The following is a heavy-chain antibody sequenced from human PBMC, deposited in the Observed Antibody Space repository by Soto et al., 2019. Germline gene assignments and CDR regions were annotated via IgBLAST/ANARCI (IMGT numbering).Heavy chain of an antibody. D-gene: IGHD3-3*01. CDR1: GFTFSSYW. J-gene: IGHJ6*03. CDR2: INSDGSST. Sequence: GGSLRLSCAASGFTFSSYWMHWVRQAPGKGLVWVSRINSDGSSTSYADSVKGRFTISRENAKNTLYLQMNSLRAEDTAVYYCARAPDAYDFWSGYYGDNMDVWGKGTTVTVSS. CDR3: ARAPDAYDFWSGYYGDNMDV. V-gene: IGHV3-74*01.